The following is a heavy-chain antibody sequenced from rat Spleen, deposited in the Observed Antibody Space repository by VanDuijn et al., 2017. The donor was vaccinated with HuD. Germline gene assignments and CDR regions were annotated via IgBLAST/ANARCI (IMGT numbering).Heavy chain of an antibody. V-gene: IGHV5-20*01. CDR2: ISYDGGST. CDR1: GFTFSNYG. Sequence: EVLLVESGGGIVQPGRSLKLSCTASGFTFSNYGMAWVRQAPKKGLEWVAYISYDGGSTYYRDPVKGRFTISRDNAKSTLYLQMDSLRSEDTASYYCTTALYVMDAWGQGASVTVSS. CDR3: TTALYVMDA. J-gene: IGHJ4*01.